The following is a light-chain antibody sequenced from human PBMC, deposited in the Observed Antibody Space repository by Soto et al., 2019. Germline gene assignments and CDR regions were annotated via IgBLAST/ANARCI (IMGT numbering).Light chain of an antibody. CDR2: EVS. CDR1: HSDGVSYNL. J-gene: IGLJ1*01. CDR3: CSYAGSTTQTYV. V-gene: IGLV2-23*02. Sequence: QSVLTQPASVSGSPGQSITISCTGTHSDGVSYNLVSWYQQHPGKAPKVIIYEVSERPSGVSDRFSGSKSGNTASLMISGLQAEDEADYYCCSYAGSTTQTYVFGSGTKVTVL.